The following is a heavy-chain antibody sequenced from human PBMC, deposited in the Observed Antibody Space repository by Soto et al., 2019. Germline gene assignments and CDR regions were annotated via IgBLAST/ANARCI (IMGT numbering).Heavy chain of an antibody. V-gene: IGHV4-39*01. D-gene: IGHD1-26*01. CDR3: ARPSGSYLYYFDY. CDR1: GGSISSSYYY. CDR2: IYYSGGT. J-gene: IGHJ4*02. Sequence: PSETLCLTCTVSGGSISSSYYYWGWIRQPPGKGLEWIGSIYYSGGTYYSPSLKSRVTMSVDTSKNQFSLKLSSVTAADTAVYYCARPSGSYLYYFDYWGQGTLVTGSS.